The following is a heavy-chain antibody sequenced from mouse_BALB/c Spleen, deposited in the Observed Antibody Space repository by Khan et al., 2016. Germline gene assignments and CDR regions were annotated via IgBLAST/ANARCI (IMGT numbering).Heavy chain of an antibody. CDR2: ISTYYGDT. CDR1: GYTFTDYA. CDR3: AREGLNYDDAMDY. D-gene: IGHD2-1*01. J-gene: IGHJ4*01. V-gene: IGHV1S137*01. Sequence: QVQLQQSGAELVRPGVSVKISCKGSGYTFTDYAIHWVKQSHAKSLEWIGVISTYYGDTSYNQKFEGKATMTVDKSSSTAYVELARLTSEDSAIDDCAREGLNYDDAMDYWGQGTSVTVAS.